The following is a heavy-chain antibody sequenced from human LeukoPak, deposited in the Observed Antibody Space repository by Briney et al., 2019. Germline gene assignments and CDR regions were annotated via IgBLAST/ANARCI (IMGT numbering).Heavy chain of an antibody. CDR2: IYSGGST. Sequence: PGGSLRLSCAASGFTFSSYSMNWAGQPPGKGLKWVSVIYSGGSTYYADSVKGRFTISRDNSKNTLYLQMNSLRAEDTAVYYCARGSGWYPLGYWGQGTLVTVSS. CDR1: GFTFSSYS. J-gene: IGHJ4*02. D-gene: IGHD6-19*01. V-gene: IGHV3-53*01. CDR3: ARGSGWYPLGY.